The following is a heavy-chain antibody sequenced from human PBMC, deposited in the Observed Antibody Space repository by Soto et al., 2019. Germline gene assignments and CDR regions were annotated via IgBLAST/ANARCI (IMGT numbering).Heavy chain of an antibody. D-gene: IGHD1-1*01. V-gene: IGHV1-3*01. CDR3: ASGTWINRGYYYYYGMDV. CDR2: INAGNGNT. J-gene: IGHJ6*02. Sequence: GASVKVSCKASGYTFTSYAMHWVRQAPGQRLEWMGWINAGNGNTKYSQKFQGRVTITRDTSASTAYMELSSLRSEDTAVYYCASGTWINRGYYYYYGMDVWGQGTTVTVSS. CDR1: GYTFTSYA.